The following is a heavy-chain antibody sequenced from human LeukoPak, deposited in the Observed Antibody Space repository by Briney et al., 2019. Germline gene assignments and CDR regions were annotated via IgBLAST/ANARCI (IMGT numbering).Heavy chain of an antibody. CDR2: INHSGST. Sequence: SGTLSLTCAVYGGSFSGYYWSWIRQPPGKGLEWIGEINHSGSTNYNPSLKSRVTISVDTSKNQFSLKLSSVTAADTAVYYCGRVPAGTGPFDYWGQGTLVTVSS. D-gene: IGHD6-19*01. V-gene: IGHV4-34*01. CDR3: GRVPAGTGPFDY. CDR1: GGSFSGYY. J-gene: IGHJ4*02.